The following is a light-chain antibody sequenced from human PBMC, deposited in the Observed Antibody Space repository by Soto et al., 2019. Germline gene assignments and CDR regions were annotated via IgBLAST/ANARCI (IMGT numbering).Light chain of an antibody. CDR3: QQGGT. CDR2: HAS. CDR1: QSVRSY. V-gene: IGKV3-11*01. Sequence: EIVLTQSPATLSLSPGERATLSCRASQSVRSYLGWYQQRPGQAPRLLIYHASNRVTGIPTRFSGSGSGTDFTLTISSLEPEDFAVYYCQQGGTFGQGTRLEMK. J-gene: IGKJ5*01.